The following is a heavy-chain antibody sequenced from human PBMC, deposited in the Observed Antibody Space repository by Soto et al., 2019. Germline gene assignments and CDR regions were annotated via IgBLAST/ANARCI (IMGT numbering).Heavy chain of an antibody. V-gene: IGHV3-30-3*01. J-gene: IGHJ4*02. CDR3: ARDPKTSGGQHWAFNYFDS. D-gene: IGHD7-27*01. CDR2: ISYDGTNK. CDR1: GFSFSISP. Sequence: GGSLRLSCAASGFSFSISPMHWVRQAPGKGPEWVALISYDGTNKFYADSVKGRFTISGDNSKSTLYLQVDSLRPEDAAVYYCARDPKTSGGQHWAFNYFDSWGQGTLVTVSS.